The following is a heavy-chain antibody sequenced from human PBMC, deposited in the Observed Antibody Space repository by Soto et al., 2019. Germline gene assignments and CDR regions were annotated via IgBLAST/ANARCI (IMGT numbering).Heavy chain of an antibody. Sequence: SGPTLVNPTQTLTLTCPFSGFSLSTSGMCVSWIRQPPGKALEWLALIDWDDDKYYSTSLKTRLTISKDTSKNQVVLTMTNMDPVDTATYYCARSAGAGVWNWFDPWGQGTQVTVSS. J-gene: IGHJ5*02. CDR3: ARSAGAGVWNWFDP. D-gene: IGHD6-13*01. CDR1: GFSLSTSGMC. CDR2: IDWDDDK. V-gene: IGHV2-70*01.